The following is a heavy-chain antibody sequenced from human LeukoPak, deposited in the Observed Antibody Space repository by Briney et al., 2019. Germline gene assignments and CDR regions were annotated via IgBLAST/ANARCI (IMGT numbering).Heavy chain of an antibody. D-gene: IGHD3-10*01. V-gene: IGHV4-34*01. CDR1: GGSFSGYY. CDR3: ARARYYGSGSYYRLDY. J-gene: IGHJ4*02. CDR2: INHSGST. Sequence: PSETLSLTCAVYGGSFSGYYWRWIRQPPGKGLEWIGEINHSGSTNYNPSLKSRVTISVDTSKNQFSLKLSSVTAADTAVYYCARARYYGSGSYYRLDYWGQGTLVTVSS.